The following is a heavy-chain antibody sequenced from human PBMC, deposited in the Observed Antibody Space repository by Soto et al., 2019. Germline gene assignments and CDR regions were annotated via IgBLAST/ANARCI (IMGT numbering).Heavy chain of an antibody. CDR2: INPNSGGT. Sequence: ASVKVSCNSPVYTFTGYYMHSMRQAPGQGLDRMGWINPNSGGTNYAQRLDGRVTMTRHTSISTAYMELSRLRSDDTAVYYCATETSSSSYVPNNNYYYYGMDVWGQGTTVGVSS. D-gene: IGHD2-15*01. CDR1: VYTFTGYY. V-gene: IGHV1-2*02. CDR3: ATETSSSSYVPNNNYYYYGMDV. J-gene: IGHJ6*02.